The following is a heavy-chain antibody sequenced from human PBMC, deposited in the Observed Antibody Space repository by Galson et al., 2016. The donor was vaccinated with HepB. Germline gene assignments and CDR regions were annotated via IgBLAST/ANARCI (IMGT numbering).Heavy chain of an antibody. V-gene: IGHV3-11*06. CDR3: ARERNSEYSYGYRAVAGVDC. D-gene: IGHD5-18*01. CDR2: ISRSSSYT. Sequence: SLRLSCAASGFSFSDYYMSWIRQVPGKGLEWVSYISRSSSYTNYADSVKGRFTISRDNAKNSLHLQMNSLRAEDTAVYYCARERNSEYSYGYRAVAGVDCWSKGTSVTVSS. J-gene: IGHJ4*02. CDR1: GFSFSDYY.